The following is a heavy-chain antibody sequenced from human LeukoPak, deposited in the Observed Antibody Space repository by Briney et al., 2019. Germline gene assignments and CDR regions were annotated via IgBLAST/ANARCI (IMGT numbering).Heavy chain of an antibody. Sequence: SETLSLTCAVSGGSIKSNNWWSLVRQPPGKGLEWTGEIYHSGSTNYKPSLESRVTVSIDKSKNQFSLELTSVTAADAAVYYCARFCGSTSWHSGYYYGIDVWGQGTMVTVSS. CDR3: ARFCGSTSWHSGYYYGIDV. CDR2: IYHSGST. CDR1: GGSIKSNNW. D-gene: IGHD2-2*01. J-gene: IGHJ6*02. V-gene: IGHV4-4*02.